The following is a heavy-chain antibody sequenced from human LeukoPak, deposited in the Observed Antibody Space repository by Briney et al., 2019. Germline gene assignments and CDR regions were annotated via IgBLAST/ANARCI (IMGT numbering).Heavy chain of an antibody. CDR3: ARDHRKGRLLWFGELLSWSDP. V-gene: IGHV3-21*01. D-gene: IGHD3-10*01. CDR1: GFTFSSYS. J-gene: IGHJ5*02. CDR2: ISSSSSYI. Sequence: NSAGSLRLSCAASGFTFSSYSMNWVRQAPGKGLEWVSSISSSSSYIYYADSVKGRFTISRDNAKNSLYLQMNSLRAEDTAVYYCARDHRKGRLLWFGELLSWSDPWGQGTLVTVSS.